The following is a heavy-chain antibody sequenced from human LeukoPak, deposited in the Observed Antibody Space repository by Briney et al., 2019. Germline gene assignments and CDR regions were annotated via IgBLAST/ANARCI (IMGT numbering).Heavy chain of an antibody. Sequence: PGGSLRLSCAASGFTFSNYAMHWVRQAPGKGLEWVTFIRYDGSNKYYAESVKGRFTISRDNSKNTLYLQMSSLRAEDTAVYYCAKAIHSSSSGVVDYWGHGTLVTVSS. CDR1: GFTFSNYA. D-gene: IGHD6-6*01. J-gene: IGHJ4*01. V-gene: IGHV3-30*02. CDR2: IRYDGSNK. CDR3: AKAIHSSSSGVVDY.